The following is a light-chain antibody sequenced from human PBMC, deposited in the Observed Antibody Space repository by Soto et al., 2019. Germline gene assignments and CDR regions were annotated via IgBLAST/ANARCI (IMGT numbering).Light chain of an antibody. V-gene: IGKV1-39*01. Sequence: IQMTQSPSSLSASLGERVTITCRASQVIKNYLSWYQQRPGRDPKLLIYGASHLQTGVPSRFSGSGSGTDFTLTISSLQPEDFATYYCQQSYTTPITFGQGTRLEIK. CDR3: QQSYTTPIT. CDR1: QVIKNY. CDR2: GAS. J-gene: IGKJ5*01.